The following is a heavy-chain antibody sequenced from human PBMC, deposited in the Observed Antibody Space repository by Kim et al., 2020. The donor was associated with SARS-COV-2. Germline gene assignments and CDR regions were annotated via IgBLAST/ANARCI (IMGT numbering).Heavy chain of an antibody. V-gene: IGHV4-34*01. CDR2: INHSGST. D-gene: IGHD6-6*01. Sequence: SETLSLTCAVYGGSFSGYYWSWIRQPPGKGLEWIGEINHSGSTNYNPSLKSRVTISVDTSKNQFSLKLSSVTAADTAVYYCARGRRQLRGPYYYYGMDVWGQGTTVTVSS. CDR3: ARGRRQLRGPYYYYGMDV. CDR1: GGSFSGYY. J-gene: IGHJ6*02.